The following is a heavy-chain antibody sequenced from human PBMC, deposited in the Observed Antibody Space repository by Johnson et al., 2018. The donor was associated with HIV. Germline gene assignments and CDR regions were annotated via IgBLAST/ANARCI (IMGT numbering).Heavy chain of an antibody. CDR2: ISYDGSNK. Sequence: QVQLVESGGGVVQPGRSLRLSCAASGFSFSTSGMHWVRQAPGKGLEWVAVISYDGSNKYYADSVKGRFTISRDNSKNTLYLQMNSLRAEDTAVDYCAKDREQWRYGGFDAFDIWGQGTMVTVSS. CDR3: AKDREQWRYGGFDAFDI. CDR1: GFSFSTSG. V-gene: IGHV3-30*18. D-gene: IGHD6-19*01. J-gene: IGHJ3*02.